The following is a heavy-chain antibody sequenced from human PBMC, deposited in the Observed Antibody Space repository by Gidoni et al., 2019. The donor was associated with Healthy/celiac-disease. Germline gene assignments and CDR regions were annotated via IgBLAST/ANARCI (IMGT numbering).Heavy chain of an antibody. CDR2: INHSGST. V-gene: IGHV4-34*01. J-gene: IGHJ5*02. Sequence: QVQLQQWGAGLLKPSETLSLTCAVYGWSFLGYYWSWLRQPPGKGLEWIGEINHSGSTNYNPSLKSRVTISVDTSKNQFSLKLSSVTAADTAVYYCARGHPWLRYSAYRLGNSNSGNWFDPWGQGTLITVSS. CDR1: GWSFLGYY. D-gene: IGHD5-12*01. CDR3: ARGHPWLRYSAYRLGNSNSGNWFDP.